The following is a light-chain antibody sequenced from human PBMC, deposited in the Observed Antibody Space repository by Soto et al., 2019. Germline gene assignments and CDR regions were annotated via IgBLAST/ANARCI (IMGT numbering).Light chain of an antibody. V-gene: IGLV2-14*01. J-gene: IGLJ1*01. CDR3: CSYTSSGTYV. CDR1: SSDVGGYNY. Sequence: QSVLTQPASVSGSPGQSITISCTGTSSDVGGYNYVSWYQQHPGKAPKLIIYEVTYRPSGVSNRFSGSKSGNTASLTISGLQAEDEAHYYCCSYTSSGTYVFGTGTKVTVL. CDR2: EVT.